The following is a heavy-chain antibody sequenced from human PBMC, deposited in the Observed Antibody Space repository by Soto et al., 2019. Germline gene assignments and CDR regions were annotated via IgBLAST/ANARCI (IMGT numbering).Heavy chain of an antibody. CDR3: ARVSGIGSSSTWFDP. Sequence: SETLSLTCAVYGGSFSGYYWSWIRQPPGKGLEWIGEINHSGSTNYNPSLKSRVTISVDTSKNQFSLKLSSVTAADTAEYYCARVSGIGSSSTWFDPWGQGTLVTVSS. D-gene: IGHD6-6*01. J-gene: IGHJ5*02. V-gene: IGHV4-34*01. CDR2: INHSGST. CDR1: GGSFSGYY.